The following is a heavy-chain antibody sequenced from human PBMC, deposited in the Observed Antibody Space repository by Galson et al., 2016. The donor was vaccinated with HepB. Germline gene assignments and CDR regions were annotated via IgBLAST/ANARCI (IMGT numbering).Heavy chain of an antibody. V-gene: IGHV3-23*01. CDR1: GFTFSSYA. CDR2: ISGSGGST. J-gene: IGHJ4*02. D-gene: IGHD6-13*01. CDR3: AKGSYSSSWYCYFDY. Sequence: SLRLCCAASGFTFSSYAMSWVRQAPGKGLEWVSAISGSGGSTYYADSVKGRFTISRDNSKNTLFLQMNSLRAEDTAVFYCAKGSYSSSWYCYFDYWGQGTLVTVSS.